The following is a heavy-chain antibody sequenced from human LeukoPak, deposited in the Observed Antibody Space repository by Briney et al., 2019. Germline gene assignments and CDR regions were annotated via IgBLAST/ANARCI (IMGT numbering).Heavy chain of an antibody. CDR1: GGSISTYY. D-gene: IGHD3-16*02. CDR2: IYTSGST. CDR3: ARENYDYVWGSYRRDTFDI. Sequence: SETLSLTCTVSGGSISTYYWSWIRQPAEKGLEWIGRIYTSGSTNYNPSLKSRVTISVDTSKNQFSLKLSSVTAADTAVYYCARENYDYVWGSYRRDTFDIWGQGTMVTVSS. J-gene: IGHJ3*02. V-gene: IGHV4-4*07.